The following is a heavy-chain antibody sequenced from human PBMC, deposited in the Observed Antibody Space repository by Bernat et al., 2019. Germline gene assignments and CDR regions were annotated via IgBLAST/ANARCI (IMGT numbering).Heavy chain of an antibody. Sequence: QVQLQQWGAGLLKPSETLSLTCAVYGGSFSGYYWSWIRQPPGKGLEWIGEVNDRGSTNYNASLKSRVTISADTSKNQFSLKLSSVTAAATAVYYCARGRRELERTYFDYWSRGTMVTVSS. D-gene: IGHD1-1*01. V-gene: IGHV4-34*01. CDR2: VNDRGST. CDR3: ARGRRELERTYFDY. CDR1: GGSFSGYY. J-gene: IGHJ4*02.